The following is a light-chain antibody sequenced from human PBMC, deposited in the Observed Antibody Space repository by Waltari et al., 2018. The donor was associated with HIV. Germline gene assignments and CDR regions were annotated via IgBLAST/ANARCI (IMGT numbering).Light chain of an antibody. CDR2: GHS. CDR3: QSYDSSLSVV. J-gene: IGLJ2*01. Sequence: QSVLTQPPSVSGAPGQRVTISCTGSSSNIGAGYDVHWYQHFPGRAPKLLIHGHSNRASGGPGRFSGSRSGASASLAITGLRAEDEADYYCQSYDSSLSVVFGGGTTLTVL. V-gene: IGLV1-40*03. CDR1: SSNIGAGYD.